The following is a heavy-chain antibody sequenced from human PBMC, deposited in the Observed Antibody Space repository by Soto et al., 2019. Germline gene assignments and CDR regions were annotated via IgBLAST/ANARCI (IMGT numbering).Heavy chain of an antibody. CDR3: AADRRYFDQSDYYYYGMDV. V-gene: IGHV1-58*01. CDR2: IVVGSGNT. D-gene: IGHD3-9*01. J-gene: IGHJ6*02. CDR1: GFTFTSSA. Sequence: SVKVSCKASGFTFTSSAVQWVRQTRGQRLEWIGWIVVGSGNTNYAQKFQERVTITRDMSTSTAYMELSSLRSEDTAVYYCAADRRYFDQSDYYYYGMDVWGQGTTVTVSS.